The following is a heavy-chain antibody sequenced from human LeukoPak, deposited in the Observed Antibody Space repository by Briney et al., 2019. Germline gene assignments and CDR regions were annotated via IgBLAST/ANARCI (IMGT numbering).Heavy chain of an antibody. CDR1: GGSVSSGSYY. J-gene: IGHJ6*02. CDR2: IYYSGST. Sequence: SEPLSLTCTVSGGSVSSGSYYWSWIRQPPGKGLEWIGYIYYSGSTNYNPSLKSRVTISVDTSKNQFSLKLSSVTAADTAVYYCASASITMVRGVIKDYYYYGMDVWGQGTTVTVSS. CDR3: ASASITMVRGVIKDYYYYGMDV. V-gene: IGHV4-61*01. D-gene: IGHD3-10*01.